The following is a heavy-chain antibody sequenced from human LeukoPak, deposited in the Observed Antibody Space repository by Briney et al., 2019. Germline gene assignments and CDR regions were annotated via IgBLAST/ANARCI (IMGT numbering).Heavy chain of an antibody. D-gene: IGHD2-15*01. V-gene: IGHV4-31*03. CDR3: ASYCSGGSCKYNWFDP. CDR2: IYYSGST. Sequence: PSETLSLTCTVSGGSISSGGYYWSWIRQHPGKGLEWIGYIYYSGSTYYYPSLKSRVTISVDTSKNQFSLKLSSVTAADTAVYYCASYCSGGSCKYNWFDPWGQGTLVTVSS. J-gene: IGHJ5*02. CDR1: GGSISSGGYY.